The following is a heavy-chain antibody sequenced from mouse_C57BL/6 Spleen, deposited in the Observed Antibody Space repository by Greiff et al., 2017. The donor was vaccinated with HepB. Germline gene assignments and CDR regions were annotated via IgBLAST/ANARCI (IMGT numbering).Heavy chain of an antibody. D-gene: IGHD1-1*01. CDR3: ARSITTVVATDYAMDY. CDR2: VYPYNGGT. Sequence: EVQLQQSGPVLVKPVPSVKISCKASGFTFTDYYMHWVKQSHGKSLEWIGLVYPYNGGTSYNQKFKGKATLTVDTSSSTAYMELNSLTSEDSAVYYCARSITTVVATDYAMDYWGQGTSVTVSS. V-gene: IGHV1-36*01. J-gene: IGHJ4*01. CDR1: GFTFTDYY.